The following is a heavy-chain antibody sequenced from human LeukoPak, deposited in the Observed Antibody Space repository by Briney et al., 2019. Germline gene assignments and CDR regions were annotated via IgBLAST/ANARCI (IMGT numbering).Heavy chain of an antibody. Sequence: SETLSLTCTVSGGSISSTSYYWGWIRQPPGKGLEWIGSSYYSESTYYNASLKSRLTISVDTSKNQFSLKVRSVTAADTAAYYCARHRYTLGVAGFFDYWGQGTLVTVS. D-gene: IGHD6-19*01. V-gene: IGHV4-39*01. CDR2: SYYSEST. CDR1: GGSISSTSYY. CDR3: ARHRYTLGVAGFFDY. J-gene: IGHJ4*02.